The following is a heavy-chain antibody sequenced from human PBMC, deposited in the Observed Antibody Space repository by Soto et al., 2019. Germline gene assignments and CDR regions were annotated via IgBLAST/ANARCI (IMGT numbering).Heavy chain of an antibody. CDR3: ARDANSSSWYYYYYGMDV. Sequence: SVKVSCKASGGTFSSYAISWVRQAPGQGLEWMGGIIPIFGTANYAQKFQGRVTITADKSTSTAYMELSSLRSEDTAVYYCARDANSSSWYYYYYGMDVWGQGTTVTVSS. J-gene: IGHJ6*02. CDR2: IIPIFGTA. D-gene: IGHD6-13*01. V-gene: IGHV1-69*06. CDR1: GGTFSSYA.